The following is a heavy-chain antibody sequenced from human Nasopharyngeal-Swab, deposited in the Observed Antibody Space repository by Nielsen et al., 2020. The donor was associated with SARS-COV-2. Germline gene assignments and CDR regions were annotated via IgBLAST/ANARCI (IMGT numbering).Heavy chain of an antibody. CDR2: ISIDGSST. D-gene: IGHD2-8*01. CDR3: AKRDCSNAVCRYYFDY. V-gene: IGHV3-74*01. J-gene: IGHJ4*02. CDR1: GFTFSSYW. Sequence: GESLKISCAASGFTFSSYWMHWVRQAPGKGLVWVSRISIDGSSTGYADSVKGRFTISRDNAKNTLYLQMNSLRAEDTAVYYCAKRDCSNAVCRYYFDYWGQGTLVTVSS.